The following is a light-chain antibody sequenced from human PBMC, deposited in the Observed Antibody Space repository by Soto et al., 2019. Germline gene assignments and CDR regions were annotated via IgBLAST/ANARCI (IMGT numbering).Light chain of an antibody. CDR1: SSNIGGNA. CDR3: VAWDDSLSGYV. CDR2: SNN. Sequence: QSVLTQPPSASGTPGQRVTISCSGSSSNIGGNAVNWYQQLPGTTPKLLIYSNNQRPSGVPDRFSGSKSGTSASLAISGLQSEDEADYYCVAWDDSLSGYVFGTGTKVTVL. J-gene: IGLJ1*01. V-gene: IGLV1-44*01.